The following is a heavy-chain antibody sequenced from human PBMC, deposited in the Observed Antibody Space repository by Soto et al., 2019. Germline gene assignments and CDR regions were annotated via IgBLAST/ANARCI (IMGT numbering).Heavy chain of an antibody. V-gene: IGHV1-8*01. CDR1: GYTFTSYD. D-gene: IGHD3-22*01. CDR3: ATLIGSSGYGDAFDI. Sequence: ASVKVSCKASGYTFTSYDINWVRQATGQGLEWMGWMNPNNGNTGYAQKFQGRVTMTRNTSISTAYMELSSLRSEDTAVYYCATLIGSSGYGDAFDIWGQGTMVTVSS. J-gene: IGHJ3*02. CDR2: MNPNNGNT.